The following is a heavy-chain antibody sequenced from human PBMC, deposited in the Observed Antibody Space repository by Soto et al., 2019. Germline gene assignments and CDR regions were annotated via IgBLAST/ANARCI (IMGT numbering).Heavy chain of an antibody. CDR1: GFTFSSYA. Sequence: EVQLLESGGGLVQPGGSLRLSCAASGFTFSSYAMSWVRQAPGKGLEWVSAISGSGGSTYYADSVKGRFTISRDNSKNKLYLKMNSLRAEDTAVYYCAKAGDCSGGSCYSDYWGQGTLVTVSS. V-gene: IGHV3-23*01. CDR3: AKAGDCSGGSCYSDY. D-gene: IGHD2-15*01. CDR2: ISGSGGST. J-gene: IGHJ4*02.